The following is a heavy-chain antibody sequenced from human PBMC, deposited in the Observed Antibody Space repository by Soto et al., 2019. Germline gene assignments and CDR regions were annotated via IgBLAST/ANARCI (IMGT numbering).Heavy chain of an antibody. V-gene: IGHV1-2*02. D-gene: IGHD5-12*01. CDR3: ARDISGYDLDYYYGMDV. CDR1: GYTFTGYY. J-gene: IGHJ6*02. Sequence: EASVKVSCKASGYTFTGYYMHWVRQAPGQGLEWMGWINPNSGGTNYAQKFQGRVTMTRDTSISTAYMELSRLRSDDTAVYYCARDISGYDLDYYYGMDVWGQGTTVTVSS. CDR2: INPNSGGT.